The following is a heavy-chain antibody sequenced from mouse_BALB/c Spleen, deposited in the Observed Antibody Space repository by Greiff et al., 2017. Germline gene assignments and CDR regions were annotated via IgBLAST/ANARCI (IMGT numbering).Heavy chain of an antibody. CDR2: IDPSDSYT. CDR1: GYTFTSYW. J-gene: IGHJ2*01. V-gene: IGHV1-69*02. Sequence: QVQLQQPGAELVKPGASVKLSCKASGYTFTSYWMHWVKQRPGQGLEWIGEIDPSDSYTNYNQKFKGKATLTVDKSSSTAYMQLSSLTSEDSAVYYCAREYYGNYEGDYWGQGTTLTVSS. CDR3: AREYYGNYEGDY. D-gene: IGHD2-1*01.